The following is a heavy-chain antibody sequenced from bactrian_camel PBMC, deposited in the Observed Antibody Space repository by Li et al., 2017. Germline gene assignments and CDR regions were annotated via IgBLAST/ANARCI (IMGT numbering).Heavy chain of an antibody. Sequence: VQLVESGGGSVQAGGSLNLSCIASGDTGGSTLYMVWFRQSPGKEREGVAGIDPVGTTSYADSVRGRFTISKDNANNILYLQMNTLKPVDTAMYYCASDSGPWLEVVRGVPHFGVVGQGTQVTVS. CDR2: IDPVGTT. J-gene: IGHJ4*01. V-gene: IGHV3S55*01. CDR1: GDTGGSTLY. D-gene: IGHD2*01.